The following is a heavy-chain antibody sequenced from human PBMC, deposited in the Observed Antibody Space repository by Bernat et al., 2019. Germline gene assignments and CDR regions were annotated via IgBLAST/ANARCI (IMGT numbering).Heavy chain of an antibody. CDR3: ACTSSSASVRKRAYYYYGMDV. J-gene: IGHJ6*02. V-gene: IGHV4-34*01. CDR2: INHSGST. Sequence: QVQLQQWGAGLLKPSETLSLTCAVYGGSFSGYYWSWIRQPPGKGLEWIGEINHSGSTNYNRSLKSRVTISVDTPRNQFSLKLSSVTAAVTAVYYCACTSSSASVRKRAYYYYGMDVWGQGTTVTVSS. CDR1: GGSFSGYY. D-gene: IGHD6-6*01.